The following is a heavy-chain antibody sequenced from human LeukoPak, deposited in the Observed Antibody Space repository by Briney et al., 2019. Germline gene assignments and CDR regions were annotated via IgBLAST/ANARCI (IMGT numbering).Heavy chain of an antibody. CDR3: ARSGFGSRGPPDAFDI. CDR1: GYSFTSYW. V-gene: IGHV5-51*01. CDR2: IYPGDCET. Sequence: GESLKISCTGSGYSFTSYWIGWVRQMPGKGLEWMGIIYPGDCETRYRESFQGQVTISTDKSISTPYLQMNSLKASDTAVYYCARSGFGSRGPPDAFDIWGQGTMVTVSS. D-gene: IGHD2-15*01. J-gene: IGHJ3*02.